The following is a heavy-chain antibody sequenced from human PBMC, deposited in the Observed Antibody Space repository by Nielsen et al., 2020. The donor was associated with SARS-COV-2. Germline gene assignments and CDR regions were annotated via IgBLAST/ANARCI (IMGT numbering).Heavy chain of an antibody. D-gene: IGHD3-22*01. CDR2: INAGSGDT. Sequence: ASVKVSCKASGYTFTSYAMHWVRQAPGQRLEWMGWINAGSGDTKYSQIFQGRVTITRDTSASTAYTELSSLRSTDTAVYYCAREWDDYESSAYDLWGQGTPVTVSS. J-gene: IGHJ4*02. CDR3: AREWDDYESSAYDL. V-gene: IGHV1-3*01. CDR1: GYTFTSYA.